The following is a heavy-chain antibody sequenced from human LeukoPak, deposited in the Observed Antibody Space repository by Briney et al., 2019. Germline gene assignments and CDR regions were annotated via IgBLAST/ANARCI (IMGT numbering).Heavy chain of an antibody. CDR2: INPSGGST. J-gene: IGHJ4*02. D-gene: IGHD3-9*01. V-gene: IGHV1-46*01. CDR3: ARVLTYYDILTGYSTYYFDY. Sequence: GASVKVSCKASGYTFTSYYMHWVRQAPGQGLEWMGIINPSGGSTSYAQKFQGRVTMTRDTSTITVYMELSSLRSEDTAVYYCARVLTYYDILTGYSTYYFDYWGQGTLVTVSS. CDR1: GYTFTSYY.